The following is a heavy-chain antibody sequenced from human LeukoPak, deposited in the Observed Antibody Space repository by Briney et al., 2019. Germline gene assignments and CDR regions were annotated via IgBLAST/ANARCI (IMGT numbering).Heavy chain of an antibody. CDR3: ARVNINNWHSCDY. D-gene: IGHD1-1*01. V-gene: IGHV4-34*01. J-gene: IGHJ4*02. CDR2: IYHSGSP. CDR1: GGSFSGHY. Sequence: PSETLSLTCAVYGGSFSGHYWSWVRQPPGKGLEWIGEIYHSGSPNYNPSLKSRVTISVDKSRNHFSLNLSSVTAADTAVYYCARVNINNWHSCDYWGQGTLVTVSS.